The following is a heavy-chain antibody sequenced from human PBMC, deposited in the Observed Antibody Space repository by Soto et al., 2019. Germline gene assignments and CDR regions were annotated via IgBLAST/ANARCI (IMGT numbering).Heavy chain of an antibody. CDR2: MNPNSGRT. J-gene: IGHJ6*02. Sequence: XSVKVSCKASGYPFTSYDINWVRQAPGQGLEWMGWMNPNSGRTAYAQKFQGRVTMTRSTSISTAYMELSSLRSEDTAVYYCARPHHYIWGSHPTIESYAMDVWGQRTTVTVSS. CDR3: ARPHHYIWGSHPTIESYAMDV. V-gene: IGHV1-8*01. CDR1: GYPFTSYD. D-gene: IGHD3-16*02.